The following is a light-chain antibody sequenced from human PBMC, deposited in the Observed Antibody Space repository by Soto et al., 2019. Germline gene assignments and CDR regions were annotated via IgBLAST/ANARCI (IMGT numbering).Light chain of an antibody. CDR1: QSVSSNY. CDR2: DAY. V-gene: IGKV3D-20*01. J-gene: IGKJ4*01. Sequence: EIVLTQSPATLSLSPGERGALSCRASQSVSSNYVAWYQQKPGLAPRLLIYDAYSRATGISDRFSGSGSGTDFILTISRLEPEDFTVYYCQQYGSSPSFGGGTKVDIK. CDR3: QQYGSSPS.